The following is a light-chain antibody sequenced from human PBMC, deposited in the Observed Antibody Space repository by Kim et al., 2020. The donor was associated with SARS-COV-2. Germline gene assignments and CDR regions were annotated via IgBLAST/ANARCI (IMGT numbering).Light chain of an antibody. V-gene: IGLV3-21*04. J-gene: IGLJ3*02. Sequence: SYELTQPPSVSVDTGKTASITCGGNRIGTKSVHWYQQRAGQAPVLVIYYDTDRPSGIPERFSGSNSGDTATLTISRVAAGDEAAYYCQVWDSSSDHPRMVFGEGPQLTVL. CDR3: QVWDSSSDHPRMV. CDR1: RIGTKS. CDR2: YDT.